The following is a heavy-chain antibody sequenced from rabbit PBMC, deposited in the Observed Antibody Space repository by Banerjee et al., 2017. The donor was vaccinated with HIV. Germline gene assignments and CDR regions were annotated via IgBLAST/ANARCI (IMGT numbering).Heavy chain of an antibody. J-gene: IGHJ4*01. CDR2: IVTDSSGSI. Sequence: QSLEESGGDLVKPGASLTLTCTASGIDFSSSHWIYWVRQAPGKGLEWIALIVTDSSGSIWYASWAKGRFTISKTSSTTVTLQMTSLTAADTATYFCARADTSGAGHAYAYFTLWGPGTLVTVS. CDR3: ARADTSGAGHAYAYFTL. CDR1: GIDFSSSHW. V-gene: IGHV1S40*01. D-gene: IGHD6-1*01.